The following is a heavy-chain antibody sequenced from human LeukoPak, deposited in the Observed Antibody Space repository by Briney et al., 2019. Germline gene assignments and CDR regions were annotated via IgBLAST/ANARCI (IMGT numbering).Heavy chain of an antibody. J-gene: IGHJ4*02. Sequence: PSETLSLTCTVSGGSISSGSYYWSWIRQPVGKGLEWIGRIYTSGSTNYNPSLKSRVTISVNTSKNQFSLKLSSVTAADTAVYYCARDRYYYDSSGYHLPYYFDYWGQGTLVTVSS. D-gene: IGHD3-22*01. CDR2: IYTSGST. CDR1: GGSISSGSYY. V-gene: IGHV4-61*02. CDR3: ARDRYYYDSSGYHLPYYFDY.